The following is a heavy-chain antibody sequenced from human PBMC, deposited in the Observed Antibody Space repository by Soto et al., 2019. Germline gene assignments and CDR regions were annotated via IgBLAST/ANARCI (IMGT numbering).Heavy chain of an antibody. CDR3: ARAPSTYYYDISGYYYNWFDP. J-gene: IGHJ5*02. D-gene: IGHD3-22*01. CDR2: IYYNGNT. V-gene: IGHV4-30-4*01. Sequence: PSETLSLTCSVSGGSISSGNYYWSWIRQAPGKGLEWIGYIYYNGNTYYNPSLESRATMSLDTSKKQFSLKLSSVTAADTAVYYCARAPSTYYYDISGYYYNWFDPWGQGTQVTVSS. CDR1: GGSISSGNYY.